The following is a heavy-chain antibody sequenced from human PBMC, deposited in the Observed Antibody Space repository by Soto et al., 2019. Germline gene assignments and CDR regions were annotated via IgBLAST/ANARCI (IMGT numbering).Heavy chain of an antibody. Sequence: PGGSLRLSCAASGFTFSSYGMHWVRQAPGKGLEWVAVISYDGSNKYYADSVKGRFTISRDNSKNTLYLQMNSLRAEDTAVYYCAKSLLEWQGPVGNIDYWGQGTLVTVSS. CDR3: AKSLLEWQGPVGNIDY. CDR1: GFTFSSYG. CDR2: ISYDGSNK. J-gene: IGHJ4*02. D-gene: IGHD1-1*01. V-gene: IGHV3-30*18.